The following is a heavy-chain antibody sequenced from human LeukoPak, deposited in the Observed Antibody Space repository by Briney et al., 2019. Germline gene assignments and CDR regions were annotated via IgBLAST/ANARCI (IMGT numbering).Heavy chain of an antibody. CDR3: ARYVVVATPDAFDI. Sequence: PSETLSLTCTVSGGSISSHYWSWIRQPPGKGLEWIGYIYYSGSTNYNPSLKSRVTISVDTSKNQFSLKLSSVTAADTAVYYCARYVVVATPDAFDIWGQGTMVTVSS. D-gene: IGHD2-15*01. V-gene: IGHV4-59*11. CDR2: IYYSGST. CDR1: GGSISSHY. J-gene: IGHJ3*02.